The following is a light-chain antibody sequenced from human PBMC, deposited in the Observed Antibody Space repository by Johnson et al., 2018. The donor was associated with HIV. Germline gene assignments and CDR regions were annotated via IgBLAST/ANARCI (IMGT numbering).Light chain of an antibody. Sequence: HSVLTQPPSVSAAPGQKVTISCSGSNSNIGNNYVSWYQQLPGTAPKLLIYENNKRPSGIPDRLSGSKSGTSATLGIAGLQTGDEADYYCGTWDNSLSTGAVFGTGTKVTVL. CDR1: NSNIGNNY. CDR2: ENN. J-gene: IGLJ1*01. CDR3: GTWDNSLSTGAV. V-gene: IGLV1-51*02.